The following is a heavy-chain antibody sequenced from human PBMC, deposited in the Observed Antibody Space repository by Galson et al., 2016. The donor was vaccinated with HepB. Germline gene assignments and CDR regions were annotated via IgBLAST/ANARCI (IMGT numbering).Heavy chain of an antibody. CDR2: VSSGGTTQ. CDR1: GFSFSNYG. CDR3: AREGGTSGTYRYSFDY. V-gene: IGHV3-30*03. D-gene: IGHD1-26*01. Sequence: SLRLSCAASGFSFSNYGMHWVRQAPGKGLEWVAVVSSGGTTQYYADSVKGRVTISRDNSKSTLYLQMDSLRIDATAVYYCAREGGTSGTYRYSFDYWGQGTLVTVSS. J-gene: IGHJ4*02.